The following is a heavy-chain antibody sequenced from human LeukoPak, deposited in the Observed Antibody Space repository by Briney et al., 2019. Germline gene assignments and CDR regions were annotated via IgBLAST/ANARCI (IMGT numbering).Heavy chain of an antibody. D-gene: IGHD5-12*01. CDR1: GDSVSSKSAA. J-gene: IGHJ4*02. CDR2: TYYRSKWFS. Sequence: SQTLSLTCAISGDSVSSKSAAWNWVRQFPSRGLEWLGRTYYRSKWFSEYAVSEKSRITINPDTAKNQFSLQLNSVTPDDTAVYYCARIATKDGRDYWGQGILVTVPS. V-gene: IGHV6-1*01. CDR3: ARIATKDGRDY.